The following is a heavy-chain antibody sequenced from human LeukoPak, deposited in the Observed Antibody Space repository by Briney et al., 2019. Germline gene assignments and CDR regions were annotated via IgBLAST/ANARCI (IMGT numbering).Heavy chain of an antibody. CDR2: IYHSGST. D-gene: IGHD5-24*01. Sequence: SETLSLTCAVSGGSISSGGYSWSWIRQPPGKGLEWIGYIYHSGSTYYNPSLKSRVTISVDRSKNQFSLKLSSVTAADTAVYYCARDSGRGGYWGQGTLVTVSS. V-gene: IGHV4-30-2*01. J-gene: IGHJ4*02. CDR1: GGSISSGGYS. CDR3: ARDSGRGGY.